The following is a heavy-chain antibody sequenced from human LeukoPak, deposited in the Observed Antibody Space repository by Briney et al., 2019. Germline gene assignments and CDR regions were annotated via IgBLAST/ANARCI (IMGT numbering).Heavy chain of an antibody. CDR3: ATVSYDFWSGYPFFDY. J-gene: IGHJ4*02. Sequence: ASVKASCKVSGYTLTELSMHWVRQAPGKGLEWMGGFDPEDGETIYAQKFQGRVTMTEDTSTDTAYMELSSLRSEDTAVYYCATVSYDFWSGYPFFDYWGQGTLVTVSS. D-gene: IGHD3-3*01. V-gene: IGHV1-24*01. CDR2: FDPEDGET. CDR1: GYTLTELS.